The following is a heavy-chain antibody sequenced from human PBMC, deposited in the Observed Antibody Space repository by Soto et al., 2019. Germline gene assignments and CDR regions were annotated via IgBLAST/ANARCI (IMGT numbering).Heavy chain of an antibody. Sequence: GGSLRLSCAASVFTFSDFYMTWIRQAPGKGLEWISYISGSGDTIYYADSVKGRFTVSRDNARNSLYLQMNSLRAEDTAVYYCASDPYYYASENWGQGTLVTVSS. CDR1: VFTFSDFY. CDR3: ASDPYYYASEN. CDR2: ISGSGDTI. D-gene: IGHD3-10*01. V-gene: IGHV3-11*01. J-gene: IGHJ4*02.